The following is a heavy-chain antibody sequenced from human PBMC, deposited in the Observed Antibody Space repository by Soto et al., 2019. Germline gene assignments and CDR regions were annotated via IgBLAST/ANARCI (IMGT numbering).Heavy chain of an antibody. J-gene: IGHJ5*02. D-gene: IGHD5-18*01. CDR3: ARFPTYCQDSIGYNPSPP. V-gene: IGHV4-31*03. Sequence: QVQLQESGPGLVEPSQTLSLICTVSGASIISDGYYWTWIRQHPGKGLEWLGSIHSSGGATYSPSSNTSLKSRIAISGETSKRLFSLRLTSVSAADTAVYYCARFPTYCQDSIGYNPSPPWGQGTLVTVAS. CDR2: IHSSGGATYSP. CDR1: GASIISDGYY.